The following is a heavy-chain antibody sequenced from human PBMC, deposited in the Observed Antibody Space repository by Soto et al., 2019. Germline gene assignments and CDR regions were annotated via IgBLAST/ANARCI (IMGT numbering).Heavy chain of an antibody. J-gene: IGHJ6*02. D-gene: IGHD3-16*01. Sequence: ADTLSLTFTVSGGSIGCSNYFWCWSRQSPGPGLEWLGTIYSSGSTYYNPSLKSRITMSLDTSKNPFSLNLGSVTAADTAVYYCTRRRFGVGGVTTMDVWGPGTTVTVSS. CDR3: TRRRFGVGGVTTMDV. V-gene: IGHV4-39*01. CDR2: IYSSGST. CDR1: GGSIGCSNYF.